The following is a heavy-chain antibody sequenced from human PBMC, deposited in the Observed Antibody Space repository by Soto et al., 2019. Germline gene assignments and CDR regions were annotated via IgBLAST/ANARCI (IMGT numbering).Heavy chain of an antibody. J-gene: IGHJ6*02. CDR2: VDPEDGET. CDR1: GFKFIDYY. D-gene: IGHD2-21*01. Sequence: EVQLVQSGAEVKKPGATVKISCKVSGFKFIDYYLYWVQLAPGKALEWMGRVDPEDGETVYSEKFQGRLTITADTSRDIAHMELSGLRSEDTAVYICATTTAVIVAQGPMDVWGQGTTVIVSS. CDR3: ATTTAVIVAQGPMDV. V-gene: IGHV1-69-2*01.